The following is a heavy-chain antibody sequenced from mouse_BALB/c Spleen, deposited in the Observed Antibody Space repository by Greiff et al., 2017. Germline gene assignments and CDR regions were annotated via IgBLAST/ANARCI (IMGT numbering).Heavy chain of an antibody. J-gene: IGHJ2*01. CDR1: GFAFSSYD. Sequence: EVQGVESGGGLVKPGGSLKLSCAASGFAFSSYDMSWVRQTPEKRLEWVAYISSGGGSTYYPDTVKGRFTISRDNAKNTLYLQMSSLKSEDTAMYYCASHYYGSSYPYFDYWGQGTTLTVSS. V-gene: IGHV5-12-1*01. CDR2: ISSGGGST. CDR3: ASHYYGSSYPYFDY. D-gene: IGHD1-1*01.